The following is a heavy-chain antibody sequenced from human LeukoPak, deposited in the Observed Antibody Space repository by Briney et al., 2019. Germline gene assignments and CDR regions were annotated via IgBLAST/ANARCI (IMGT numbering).Heavy chain of an antibody. CDR2: IKKDGSEK. CDR3: AREGYLYGSGTYPDY. D-gene: IGHD3-10*01. Sequence: GGSLRLSCAASGSTFSSYWMTWVRQAPGKGLEWVANIKKDGSEKHYVDSVQGRFTISRDNAKNSVHLQMNSLRVEDTAVYFCAREGYLYGSGTYPDYWGQGTLVTVSS. J-gene: IGHJ4*02. CDR1: GSTFSSYW. V-gene: IGHV3-7*01.